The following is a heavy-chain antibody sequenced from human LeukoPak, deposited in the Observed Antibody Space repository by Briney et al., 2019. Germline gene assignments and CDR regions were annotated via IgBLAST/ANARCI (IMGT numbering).Heavy chain of an antibody. D-gene: IGHD5-18*01. CDR3: ARGWDVDTAMATNYFDY. CDR2: ISSSSYI. V-gene: IGHV3-21*01. Sequence: NPGGSLRLSCAASGFTFSSYRMTWVRQAPGKGLEWVSSISSSSYIYYADSVKGRFTISRDNAKNSLYLQMNSLRAEDTAVYYCARGWDVDTAMATNYFDYWGQGTLVTVSS. J-gene: IGHJ4*02. CDR1: GFTFSSYR.